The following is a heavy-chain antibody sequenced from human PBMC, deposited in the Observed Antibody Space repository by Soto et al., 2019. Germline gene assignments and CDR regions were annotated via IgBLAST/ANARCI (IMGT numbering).Heavy chain of an antibody. CDR1: GFTFSSYS. J-gene: IGHJ4*02. D-gene: IGHD5-18*01. CDR2: ISSSSSYI. V-gene: IGHV3-21*01. CDR3: ASSRYSRRHTAMVNPFDY. Sequence: GGSLRLSXAASGFTFSSYSMNWVRQAPGKGLEWVSSISSSSSYIYYADSVKGRFTISRDNAKNSLYLQMNSLRAEDTAVYYCASSRYSRRHTAMVNPFDYWGQGTLVTVSS.